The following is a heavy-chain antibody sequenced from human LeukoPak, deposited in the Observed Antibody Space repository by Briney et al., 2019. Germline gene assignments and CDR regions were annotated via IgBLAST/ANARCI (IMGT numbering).Heavy chain of an antibody. CDR2: ISSSSRYI. J-gene: IGHJ5*01. CDR1: GFSFNSYK. D-gene: IGHD6-13*01. Sequence: GGXLRLSCAASGFSFNSYKMNWVGQAPGKGLEWVSSISSSSRYINYADSVKGRFTISRDKAEKSLYLQMNSLRAEDTAGYYCARDRLMYEETYSSTCYDSWGQGTLVTVSS. CDR3: ARDRLMYEETYSSTCYDS. V-gene: IGHV3-21*01.